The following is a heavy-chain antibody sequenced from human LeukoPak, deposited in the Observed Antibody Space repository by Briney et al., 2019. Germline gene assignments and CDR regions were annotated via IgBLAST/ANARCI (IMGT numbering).Heavy chain of an antibody. J-gene: IGHJ6*02. CDR2: ISSSSSYI. D-gene: IGHD2-2*01. CDR3: ARDRSSSYQLLFXXXXXGXXV. Sequence: GGSLRLSCAASGFTFSSYSMNWVRQAPGKGLEWVSSISSSSSYIYYADSVKGRFTISRDNARNSLYLQMNSLRAEDTAVYYCARDRSSSYQLLFXXXXXGXXVWXXXTXVTVS. V-gene: IGHV3-21*01. CDR1: GFTFSSYS.